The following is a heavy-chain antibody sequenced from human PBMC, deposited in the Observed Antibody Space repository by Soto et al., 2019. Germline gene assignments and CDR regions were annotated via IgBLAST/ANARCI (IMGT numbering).Heavy chain of an antibody. CDR2: IDPSDSYT. CDR1: GYTFTSYW. CDR3: ARRTLYCSGGSCYYFDY. D-gene: IGHD2-15*01. J-gene: IGHJ4*02. Sequence: SCKASGYTFTSYWISWVRQMPGKGLEWMGRIDPSDSYTNYSPSFQGHVTISADKSISTAYLQWSSLKASDTAMYYCARRTLYCSGGSCYYFDYWGQGTLVTVSS. V-gene: IGHV5-10-1*01.